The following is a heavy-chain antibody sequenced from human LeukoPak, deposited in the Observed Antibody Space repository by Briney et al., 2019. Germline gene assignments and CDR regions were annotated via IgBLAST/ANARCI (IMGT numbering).Heavy chain of an antibody. CDR3: ARNGYFYSSGWYY. J-gene: IGHJ4*02. V-gene: IGHV4-34*01. CDR2: INHSGST. D-gene: IGHD6-19*01. Sequence: SETLSLTCTVSGGSISGYYWSWIRQPPGKGLEWIGEINHSGSTNYNPSLKSRVTISVDTSKNQFSLKLSSVTAADTAVYYCARNGYFYSSGWYYWGQGTLVTVSS. CDR1: GGSISGYY.